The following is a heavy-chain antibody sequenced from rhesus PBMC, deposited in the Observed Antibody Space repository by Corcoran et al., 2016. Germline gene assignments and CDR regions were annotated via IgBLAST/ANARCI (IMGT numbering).Heavy chain of an antibody. J-gene: IGHJ5-1*01. CDR3: ARYGWNDGRFDV. CDR1: GASISSNY. Sequence: QLQLQESGPGLVNPSETLSLTCAVSGASISSNYWSWIRQPPGKGLEWIGRISGGGGSTDYNPSLKSRVTISTDTSKNQFSLKLSSVTAADTAVYYCARYGWNDGRFDVWGPGVLVTVSS. V-gene: IGHV4-173*01. CDR2: ISGGGGST. D-gene: IGHD1-14*01.